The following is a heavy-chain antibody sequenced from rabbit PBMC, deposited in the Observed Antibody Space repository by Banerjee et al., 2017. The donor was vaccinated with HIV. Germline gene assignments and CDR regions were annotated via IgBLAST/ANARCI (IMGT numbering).Heavy chain of an antibody. J-gene: IGHJ4*01. CDR2: IYGGGSGST. CDR3: ARGTDNIYETYFNL. CDR1: GFDFSNYG. D-gene: IGHD6-1*01. V-gene: IGHV1S45*01. Sequence: QEQLVESGGGLVQPGGSLKLSCKASGFDFSNYGVSWVRQAPGKGLEWIGCIYGGGSGSTYYASWVNGRFTISKTSSTTVTLQMTSLTAADTATYFCARGTDNIYETYFNLWGPGTLVTVS.